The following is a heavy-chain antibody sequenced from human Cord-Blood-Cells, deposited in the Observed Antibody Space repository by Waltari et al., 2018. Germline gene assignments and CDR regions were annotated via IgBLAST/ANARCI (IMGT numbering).Heavy chain of an antibody. CDR1: ARSVSSSNW. CDR2: IYHSGST. CDR3: ARETTTVTLNWFDP. D-gene: IGHD4-4*01. V-gene: IGHV4-4*02. J-gene: IGHJ5*02. Sequence: QVQLQESGPGLVKPSGTLSLTCAVSARSVSSSNWWSWVRSPPGKGLEWIGEIYHSGSTNNNPSLKSRVTISVDKSKNQFSLKLSSVTAADTAVYYCARETTTVTLNWFDPWGQGTLVTVSS.